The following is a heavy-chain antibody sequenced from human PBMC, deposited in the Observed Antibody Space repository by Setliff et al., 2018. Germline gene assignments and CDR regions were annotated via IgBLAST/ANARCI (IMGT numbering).Heavy chain of an antibody. J-gene: IGHJ4*02. CDR1: GFTFSSYW. D-gene: IGHD3-22*01. Sequence: PGGSLRLSCAASGFTFSSYWMHWVRQAPGKGLVWVSRINSDGSSTYYADSVKGRFTVSRDNAKNSLYLQMTSLRAEDTAIYYCAGGYPSNFDYWGQGTLVTVSS. CDR2: INSDGSST. V-gene: IGHV3-74*01. CDR3: AGGYPSNFDY.